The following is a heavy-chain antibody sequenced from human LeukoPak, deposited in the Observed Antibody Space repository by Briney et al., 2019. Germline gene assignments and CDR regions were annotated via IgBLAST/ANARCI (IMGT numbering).Heavy chain of an antibody. CDR2: ISYDGSNK. CDR3: AKHRGYSYGSLSMDV. V-gene: IGHV3-30*18. Sequence: GGSLRLSCAASGFTFSSYEMNWVRQAPGKGLEWVAVISYDGSNKYYADSVKGRFTISRDNSKNTLYLQMNSLRAEDTAVYYCAKHRGYSYGSLSMDVWGQGTTVTVSS. CDR1: GFTFSSYE. J-gene: IGHJ6*02. D-gene: IGHD5-18*01.